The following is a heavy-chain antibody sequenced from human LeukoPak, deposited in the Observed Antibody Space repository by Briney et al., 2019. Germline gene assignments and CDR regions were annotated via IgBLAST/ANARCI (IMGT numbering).Heavy chain of an antibody. CDR3: AREEGKGLTGSNAFDI. CDR2: IIPIFGTA. Sequence: ASVKVSCKASGYTFTAFYIHWVRQAPGQGLEWMGGIIPIFGTANYAQKFQGRVTITADKSTSTAYMELSSLRSEDTAVYYCAREEGKGLTGSNAFDIWGQGTMVTVSS. CDR1: GYTFTAFY. V-gene: IGHV1-69*06. D-gene: IGHD1/OR15-1a*01. J-gene: IGHJ3*02.